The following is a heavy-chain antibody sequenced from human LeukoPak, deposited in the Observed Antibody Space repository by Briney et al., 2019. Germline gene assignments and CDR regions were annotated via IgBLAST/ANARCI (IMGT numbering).Heavy chain of an antibody. CDR1: GGSISSGSYD. V-gene: IGHV4-61*02. Sequence: SQTLSLTCTVSGGSISSGSYDWSWIRQPAGKGLEWIGRIYTSGSTNYNPSLKSRATISVDTSKNQFSLKLSSVTAADTAAYYCARGGYDFWSGYSNWFDPWGQGTLVTVSS. CDR2: IYTSGST. J-gene: IGHJ5*02. CDR3: ARGGYDFWSGYSNWFDP. D-gene: IGHD3-3*01.